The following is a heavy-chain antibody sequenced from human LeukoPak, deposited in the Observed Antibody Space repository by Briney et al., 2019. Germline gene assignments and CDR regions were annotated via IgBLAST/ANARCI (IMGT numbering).Heavy chain of an antibody. CDR1: GFTFSSYS. J-gene: IGHJ6*02. V-gene: IGHV3-48*01. CDR2: ISSSSSTI. D-gene: IGHD6-19*01. Sequence: PGGSLRLSCAASGFTFSSYSMNWVRQAPGKGLEWVSYISSSSSTIYNADSVKGRFTISRDNAKNSLYLQMNSLRAEDTAVYYCARGNRWLVFYYYGMDVWGQGTTVTVSS. CDR3: ARGNRWLVFYYYGMDV.